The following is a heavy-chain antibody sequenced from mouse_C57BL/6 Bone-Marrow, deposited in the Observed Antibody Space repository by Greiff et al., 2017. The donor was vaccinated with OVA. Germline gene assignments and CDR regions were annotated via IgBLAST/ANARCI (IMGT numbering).Heavy chain of an antibody. CDR1: GFNIKDDY. J-gene: IGHJ3*01. V-gene: IGHV14-4*01. CDR3: TTYYCGSSLAWFAY. D-gene: IGHD1-1*01. Sequence: EVQLQEPGAELVRPGASVKLSCTASGFNIKDDYMHWVKQRPEQGLEWIGWIDPENGDTEYASKFQGKATITADTSSNTAYLQLSSLTSEDTAVYYCTTYYCGSSLAWFAYWGQGTLVTVSA. CDR2: IDPENGDT.